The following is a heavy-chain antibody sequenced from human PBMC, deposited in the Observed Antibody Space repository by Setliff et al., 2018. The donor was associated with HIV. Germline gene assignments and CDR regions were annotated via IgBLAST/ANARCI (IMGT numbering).Heavy chain of an antibody. CDR3: ARRGDSYGLDPIYYCYYYMDV. CDR2: ITPFNGNT. J-gene: IGHJ6*03. D-gene: IGHD5-18*01. Sequence: ASVKVSCKASGYTFTSYGISWVRQAPGQGLEWMGWITPFNGNTNYAQKLQGRVTMTTDTSTSTAYMELRSLRSDDTAVYYCARRGDSYGLDPIYYCYYYMDVWGKGTTVTVS. CDR1: GYTFTSYG. V-gene: IGHV1-18*01.